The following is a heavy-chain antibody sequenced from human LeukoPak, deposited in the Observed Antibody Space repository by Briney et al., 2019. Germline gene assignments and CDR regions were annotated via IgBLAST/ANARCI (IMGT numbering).Heavy chain of an antibody. CDR3: TSTRRQWLVHYYYYYGMDV. V-gene: IGHV3-15*01. D-gene: IGHD6-19*01. CDR2: IKSKTDGGTT. Sequence: GGSLRLSCAASGFTFSNAWMSWVRQAPGKGLEWVGRIKSKTDGGTTDYAAPVKGRFTISRDDSKNTLYLQMNSLITEDTAVYYCTSTRRQWLVHYYYYYGMDVWAKGPRSPSPQ. CDR1: GFTFSNAW. J-gene: IGHJ6*04.